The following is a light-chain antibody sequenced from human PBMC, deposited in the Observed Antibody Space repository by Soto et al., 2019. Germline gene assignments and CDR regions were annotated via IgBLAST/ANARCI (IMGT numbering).Light chain of an antibody. J-gene: IGKJ2*01. CDR2: YVS. CDR1: QSLAYIDGNNY. Sequence: EVVMTQSPLSLPVTLGQPASISCRSSQSLAYIDGNNYLTWFHQRPGQSPRRLIYYVSNRDSGVPERFSGRGWGADFTLKISTVEAEDAGIYYCMQSTTWPPYTFGQGTKLEIK. CDR3: MQSTTWPPYT. V-gene: IGKV2-30*01.